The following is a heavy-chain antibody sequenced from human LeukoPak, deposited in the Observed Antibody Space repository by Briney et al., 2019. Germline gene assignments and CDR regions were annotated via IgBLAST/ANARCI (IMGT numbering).Heavy chain of an antibody. Sequence: PSETLSLTCAVYGGSFSGYYWSWIRQPPGKGLEWIGYIYYSGSTNYNPSLKSRVTISVDTSKNQFSLKLSSVTAADTAVYYCARDRQQPSGFDPWGQGTLVTVSS. CDR1: GGSFSGYY. CDR3: ARDRQQPSGFDP. J-gene: IGHJ5*02. D-gene: IGHD6-13*01. CDR2: IYYSGST. V-gene: IGHV4-59*01.